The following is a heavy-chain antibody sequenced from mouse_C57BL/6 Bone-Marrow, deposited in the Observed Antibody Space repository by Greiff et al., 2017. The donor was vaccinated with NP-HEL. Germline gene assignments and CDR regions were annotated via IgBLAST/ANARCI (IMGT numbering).Heavy chain of an antibody. Sequence: VQLQQSGPELVKPGASVKISCKASGYSFTGYYMNWVKQSPEKSLEWIGEINPSTGGTTYNQKFKAKATLTVDKSSSTAYMQLKSLTSEDSAVYYCARVDYGSSYDAMDYWGQGTSVTVSS. CDR3: ARVDYGSSYDAMDY. V-gene: IGHV1-42*01. CDR2: INPSTGGT. CDR1: GYSFTGYY. D-gene: IGHD1-1*01. J-gene: IGHJ4*01.